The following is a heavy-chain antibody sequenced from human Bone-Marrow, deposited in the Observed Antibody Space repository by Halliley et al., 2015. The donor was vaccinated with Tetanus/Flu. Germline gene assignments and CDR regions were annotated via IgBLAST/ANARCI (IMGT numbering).Heavy chain of an antibody. Sequence: GLEWIGSVYYDGGPYSNPALKGRLSIFLDTSKNQFSLRLTSVTVAATAVYFCARSNAPWLAFAYWGQGTLATVSS. J-gene: IGHJ4*02. CDR3: ARSNAPWLAFAY. V-gene: IGHV4-30-2*03. CDR2: VYYDGGP. D-gene: IGHD6-19*01.